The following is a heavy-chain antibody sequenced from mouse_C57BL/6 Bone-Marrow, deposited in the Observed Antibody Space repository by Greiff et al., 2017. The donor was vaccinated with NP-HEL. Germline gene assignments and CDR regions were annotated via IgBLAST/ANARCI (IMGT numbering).Heavy chain of an antibody. V-gene: IGHV5-16*01. J-gene: IGHJ4*01. CDR2: INYDGSST. CDR1: GFTFSDYY. Sequence: EVQVVESEGGLVQPGSSMKLSCTASGFTFSDYYMAWVRQVPEKGLEWVANINYDGSSTYYLDSLKSRFLISRYNAKNILYLQMSSLKSEDTATYYCAREGGLRRRTYAMDYWGQGTSVTVSS. CDR3: AREGGLRRRTYAMDY. D-gene: IGHD2-4*01.